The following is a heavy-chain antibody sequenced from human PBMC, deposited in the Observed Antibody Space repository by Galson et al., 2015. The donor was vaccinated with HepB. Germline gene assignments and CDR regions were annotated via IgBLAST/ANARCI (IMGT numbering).Heavy chain of an antibody. CDR3: ARDRTRYYVWGSYRYPGFPKGWFDP. CDR1: GFTFSSYW. CDR2: IKQDGSEK. D-gene: IGHD3-16*02. J-gene: IGHJ5*02. Sequence: SLRLSCAASGFTFSSYWMSWVHQAPGKGLEWVANIKQDGSEKYYVDSVKGRFTISRDNAKNSLYLHMNSLRAEDTAVYYCARDRTRYYVWGSYRYPGFPKGWFDPWGQGTLVTVSS. V-gene: IGHV3-7*03.